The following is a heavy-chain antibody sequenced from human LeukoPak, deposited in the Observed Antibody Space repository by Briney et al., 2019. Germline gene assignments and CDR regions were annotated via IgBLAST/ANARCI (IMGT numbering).Heavy chain of an antibody. CDR1: GDSITTGGYY. V-gene: IGHV4-31*03. CDR3: ARDLGDKVAP. CDR2: IYYSGGT. D-gene: IGHD3-16*01. J-gene: IGHJ5*02. Sequence: SQTLSLTCTFSGDSITTGGYYWSWLRQHPGKGLEWIGYIYYSGGTYYNPSLKSRVTISVDTSKSQFSLKLTSVTAADTAVYYCARDLGDKVAPWGQGTLVTVSS.